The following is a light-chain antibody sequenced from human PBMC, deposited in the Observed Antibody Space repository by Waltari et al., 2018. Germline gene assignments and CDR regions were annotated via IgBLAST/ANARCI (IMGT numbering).Light chain of an antibody. CDR2: GAS. CDR1: QSVGSSY. CDR3: QQCGSSPWT. V-gene: IGKV3-20*01. J-gene: IGKJ1*01. Sequence: EVVLTQSPGTLSLSPGDSATLPCRASQSVGSSYLAWYQQKPGQAPRLLIYGASSVATGIPDRFSGSGSGTDFTLTINRLQPEDFAVYYCQQCGSSPWTFGQGTRVEIK.